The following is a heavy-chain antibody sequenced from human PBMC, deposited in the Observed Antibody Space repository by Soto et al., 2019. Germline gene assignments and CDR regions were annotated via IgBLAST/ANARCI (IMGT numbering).Heavy chain of an antibody. J-gene: IGHJ4*02. CDR2: IWYDGSNK. Sequence: QVQLVESGGGVVQPGRSLRLSCAASGFTCSSYGMHWVRQAPGKGLEWVAVIWYDGSNKYYADSVKGRFTISRDNSKNTLYLQMNSLRAEDTAVYYCARDPAYYYDSSGYYPFDYWGQGTLVTVSS. CDR1: GFTCSSYG. D-gene: IGHD3-22*01. V-gene: IGHV3-33*01. CDR3: ARDPAYYYDSSGYYPFDY.